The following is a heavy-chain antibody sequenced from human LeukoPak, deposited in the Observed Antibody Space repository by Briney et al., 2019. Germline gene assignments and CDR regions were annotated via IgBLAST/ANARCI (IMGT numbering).Heavy chain of an antibody. CDR2: IYPGDSDT. J-gene: IGHJ5*02. CDR1: GYSFTSYW. CDR3: ARYGSSGWPDYNWFVP. D-gene: IGHD6-19*01. Sequence: GESLKISCKGSGYSFTSYWIGWVRQMPGKGLEWMGIIYPGDSDTRYSPSFQGQVTISADKSISTAYLQWSSLKASDTAMYYCARYGSSGWPDYNWFVPWGQGTLVTVSS. V-gene: IGHV5-51*01.